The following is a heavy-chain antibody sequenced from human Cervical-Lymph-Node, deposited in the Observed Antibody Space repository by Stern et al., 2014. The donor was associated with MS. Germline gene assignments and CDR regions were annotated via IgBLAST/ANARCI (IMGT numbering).Heavy chain of an antibody. CDR3: ARGYDSSGFYTYFQH. Sequence: VQLVESGGGVVQPGRSLRLSCAASGFTFSSYGMHWVRQAPGKGMKWVAVIWYDGSNKYYADSVKGRFTISRDNSKNTLYLQMNSLRAEDTAVYYCARGYDSSGFYTYFQHWGQGTLITVSS. D-gene: IGHD3-22*01. J-gene: IGHJ1*01. CDR2: IWYDGSNK. V-gene: IGHV3-33*01. CDR1: GFTFSSYG.